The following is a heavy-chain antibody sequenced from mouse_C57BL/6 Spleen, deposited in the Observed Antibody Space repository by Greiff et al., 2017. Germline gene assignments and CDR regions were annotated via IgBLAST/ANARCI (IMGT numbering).Heavy chain of an antibody. CDR1: GYTFTDYE. V-gene: IGHV1-15*01. CDR2: IDPETGGT. D-gene: IGHD4-1*01. Sequence: VQLQQSGAELVRPGASVTLSCKASGYTFTDYEMHWVKQTPVHGLEWIGAIDPETGGTAYNQKFKGKAILTAEKSSSTAYMELRSLTSEDSAVYYCTRSDWDFDYWGQGTPLTVSS. J-gene: IGHJ2*01. CDR3: TRSDWDFDY.